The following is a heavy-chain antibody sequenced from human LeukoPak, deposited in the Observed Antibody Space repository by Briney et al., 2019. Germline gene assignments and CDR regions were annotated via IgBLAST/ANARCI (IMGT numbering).Heavy chain of an antibody. CDR3: ARAMYSSSLYYYGMDV. Sequence: SETLSLTCTVSGGSISSYFWSWIRQPPGKGLEWIGYIHYSGSTNYNPSLKSRVTISVDRSKNQFSLKLSSVTAADTAVYYCARAMYSSSLYYYGMDVWGQGTTVTVSS. J-gene: IGHJ6*02. CDR2: IHYSGST. D-gene: IGHD6-6*01. CDR1: GGSISSYF. V-gene: IGHV4-59*01.